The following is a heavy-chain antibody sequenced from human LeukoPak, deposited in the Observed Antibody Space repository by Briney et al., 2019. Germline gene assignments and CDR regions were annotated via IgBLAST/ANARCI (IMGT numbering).Heavy chain of an antibody. D-gene: IGHD4-17*01. CDR1: GGFFSGYY. V-gene: IGHV4-34*01. Sequence: SETLSLTCAVYGGFFSGYYWSWIRQPPGKGLEWIGEINHSGSTNYNPSLKSRVTISVDTSKNQFSLKLSSVTAADTAVYYCARGPARRLRRPLDAFDIWGQGTMVTVSS. CDR3: ARGPARRLRRPLDAFDI. CDR2: INHSGST. J-gene: IGHJ3*02.